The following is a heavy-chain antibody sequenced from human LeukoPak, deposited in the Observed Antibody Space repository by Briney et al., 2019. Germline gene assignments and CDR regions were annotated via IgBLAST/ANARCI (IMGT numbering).Heavy chain of an antibody. V-gene: IGHV1-24*01. Sequence: ASVKVSCKVSGYTLTELSMHLVRQAPGKGLEWMGGFDPEDGETIYAQKFQGRVTMTEDTSTDTAYMELSSLRSEDTAVYYCATDLGGSGSYYWNGYDYWGQGTLVTVSS. J-gene: IGHJ4*02. CDR3: ATDLGGSGSYYWNGYDY. CDR1: GYTLTELS. D-gene: IGHD3-10*01. CDR2: FDPEDGET.